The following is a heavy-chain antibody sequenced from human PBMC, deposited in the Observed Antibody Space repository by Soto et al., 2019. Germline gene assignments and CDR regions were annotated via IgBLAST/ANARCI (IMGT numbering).Heavy chain of an antibody. CDR3: ARVPLRGYSGRYGFDY. Sequence: GGSLRLSCAASGFTFSSYSMNWVRQAPGKGLEWVSSISSSSYIYYADSVKGRFTISRDNAKNSLYLQMNSLRAEDTAVYYCARVPLRGYSGRYGFDYWGQGTLVTVSS. D-gene: IGHD5-12*01. CDR2: ISSSSYI. J-gene: IGHJ4*02. V-gene: IGHV3-21*01. CDR1: GFTFSSYS.